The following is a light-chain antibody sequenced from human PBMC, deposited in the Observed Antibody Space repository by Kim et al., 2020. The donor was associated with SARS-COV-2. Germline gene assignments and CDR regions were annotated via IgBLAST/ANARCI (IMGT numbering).Light chain of an antibody. J-gene: IGLJ3*02. CDR1: SGHTTYA. CDR2: VNSDGSH. V-gene: IGLV4-69*01. Sequence: ASVRLTCTLSSGHTTYAIAWHQPQPGEGPRYLMKVNSDGSHSQGDGIPDRFSVSSSGAERYLSISGLQSEDEADYYCQTWDTGIRVFGGGTQLTVL. CDR3: QTWDTGIRV.